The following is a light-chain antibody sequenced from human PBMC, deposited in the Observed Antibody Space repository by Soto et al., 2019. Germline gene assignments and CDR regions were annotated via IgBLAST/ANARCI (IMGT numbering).Light chain of an antibody. CDR3: QQSYSTPLT. Sequence: EIVLTQSPGTLSLSPGERATLSCRVSQSVSSSYLAWYQQKPGQAPRLLISGASTRATGIPDRFSGSGSGTDFTLTISRLEPEDLATYYCQQSYSTPLTFGGGTKVDIK. CDR2: GAS. V-gene: IGKV3-20*01. CDR1: QSVSSSY. J-gene: IGKJ4*01.